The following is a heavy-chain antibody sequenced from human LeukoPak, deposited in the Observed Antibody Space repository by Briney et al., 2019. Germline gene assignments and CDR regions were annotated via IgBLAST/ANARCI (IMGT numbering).Heavy chain of an antibody. V-gene: IGHV3-23*01. CDR1: GFTFSNYC. Sequence: GGSLTLSCAASGFTFSNYCMSWVRQAPGKGLEWVSDINGSGGTTYYADFVKGRFTISRDNSKNTLYLQMSSVRAGDTAVYYCAKSIRGLRGSFDIWGQGTMVTVST. D-gene: IGHD3-16*01. J-gene: IGHJ3*02. CDR2: INGSGGTT. CDR3: AKSIRGLRGSFDI.